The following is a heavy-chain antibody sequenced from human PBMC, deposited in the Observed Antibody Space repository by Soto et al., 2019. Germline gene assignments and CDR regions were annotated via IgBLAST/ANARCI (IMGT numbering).Heavy chain of an antibody. CDR2: IYYSGST. J-gene: IGHJ4*02. CDR3: ARWDGYYIDY. Sequence: SETLSLTCTVSGGSISSSSYYWGWIRQPPGKGLEWIGSIYYSGSTYYNPSLKSRVTISVDTSKNQFSLKLSSVTAADTAVYYCARWDGYYIDYWGQGTLVTVSS. CDR1: GGSISSSSYY. V-gene: IGHV4-39*01. D-gene: IGHD3-22*01.